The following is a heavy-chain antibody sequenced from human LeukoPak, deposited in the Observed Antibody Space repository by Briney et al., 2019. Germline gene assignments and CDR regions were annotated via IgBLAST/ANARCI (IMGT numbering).Heavy chain of an antibody. V-gene: IGHV4-39*07. Sequence: SETLSLTCTVSGGSISGSDYYWSWIRQHPGKGLEWIGEINHSGSTNYNPSLKSRVTISVDTSKNQFSLKLSSVTAADTAVYYCASRLYYYDSSGYYQTPKPFDYWGQGTLVTVSS. CDR2: INHSGST. D-gene: IGHD3-22*01. J-gene: IGHJ4*02. CDR1: GGSISGSDYY. CDR3: ASRLYYYDSSGYYQTPKPFDY.